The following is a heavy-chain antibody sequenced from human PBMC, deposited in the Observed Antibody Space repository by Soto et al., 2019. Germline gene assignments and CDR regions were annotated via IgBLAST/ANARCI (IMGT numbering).Heavy chain of an antibody. J-gene: IGHJ6*02. CDR1: GYTFTSYD. D-gene: IGHD1-26*01. CDR2: MNPNSGNT. Sequence: ASVKVSCKASGYTFTSYDINWVRQATGQGLEWMGWMNPNSGNTGYAQKFQGRVTMTRNTSISTAYMELSSLRSEDTAVYYRGSSYSYYADQYGMDVWGQGTTVTVSS. CDR3: GSSYSYYADQYGMDV. V-gene: IGHV1-8*01.